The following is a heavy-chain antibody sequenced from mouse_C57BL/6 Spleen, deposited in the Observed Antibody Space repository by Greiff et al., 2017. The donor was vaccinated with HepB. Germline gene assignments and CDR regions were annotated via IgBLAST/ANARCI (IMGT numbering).Heavy chain of an antibody. CDR2: IDPETGGT. CDR1: GYTFTDYE. Sequence: QVQLQQSGAELVRPGASVTLSCKASGYTFTDYEMHWVKQTPVHGLEWIGAIDPETGGTAYNQKFKGKAILTADKSSSTAYMELRSLTSEDSAVYYCTSYYGSSKDDYWGQGTTLTVAS. CDR3: TSYYGSSKDDY. V-gene: IGHV1-15*01. J-gene: IGHJ2*01. D-gene: IGHD1-1*01.